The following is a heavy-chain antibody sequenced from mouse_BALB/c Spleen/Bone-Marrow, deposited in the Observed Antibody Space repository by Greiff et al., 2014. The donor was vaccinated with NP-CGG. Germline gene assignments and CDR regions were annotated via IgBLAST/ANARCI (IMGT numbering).Heavy chain of an antibody. CDR2: INPGSRST. V-gene: IGHV1-54*01. Sequence: QVQLQQPGAELARPGTSVKVSCKASGYAFTNYLIEWVKQRPGQGLEWIGVINPGSRSTNYNEKLKGKATLTADKSSSTAYMQLSSLTSDDSAVYFCARRTTGVAPFDYWGQGTTLTVSS. CDR3: ARRTTGVAPFDY. D-gene: IGHD1-1*01. J-gene: IGHJ2*01. CDR1: GYAFTNYL.